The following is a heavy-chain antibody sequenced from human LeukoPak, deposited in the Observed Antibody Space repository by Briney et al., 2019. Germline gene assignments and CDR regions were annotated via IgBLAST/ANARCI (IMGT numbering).Heavy chain of an antibody. CDR2: INWNGGST. CDR1: GFTFDDYA. V-gene: IGHV3-20*04. J-gene: IGHJ4*02. D-gene: IGHD6-25*01. CDR3: ARLMSGNFDY. Sequence: GGSLRLSCAASGFTFDDYAMSWVRQAPGKGLEWVSDINWNGGSTGYADSVKGRFTISRDNAKNSLYLQMNSLRAEDTALYYCARLMSGNFDYWGQGTLVTVSS.